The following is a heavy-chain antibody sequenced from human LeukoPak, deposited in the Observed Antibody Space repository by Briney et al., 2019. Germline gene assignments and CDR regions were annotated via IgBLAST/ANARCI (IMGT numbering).Heavy chain of an antibody. J-gene: IGHJ3*02. D-gene: IGHD4-11*01. CDR1: GFTFSSYG. Sequence: PGRSLRLSCAASGFTFSSYGMHWVRQAPGKGLEWVAVISYDGSNKYYADSVKGRFTISRDNSKNTLYLQMNSLRAEDTAVYYCARNGGTTSNPSHDDFDIWGQGTMVTVSS. V-gene: IGHV3-30*03. CDR3: ARNGGTTSNPSHDDFDI. CDR2: ISYDGSNK.